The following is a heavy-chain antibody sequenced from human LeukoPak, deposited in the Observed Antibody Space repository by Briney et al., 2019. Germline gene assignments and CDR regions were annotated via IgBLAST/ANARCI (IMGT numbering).Heavy chain of an antibody. Sequence: GGSLRLSCAASGFTFSTYEMNWVRQAPGKGPEWVSYISNSDTIIYYADSVKGRFTISRDNAKNSLYLQMNSLRAEDTAVYYCARDGPYGVGPTAFDYWGQGTLVTVSS. CDR3: ARDGPYGVGPTAFDY. CDR1: GFTFSTYE. J-gene: IGHJ4*02. D-gene: IGHD1-26*01. CDR2: ISNSDTII. V-gene: IGHV3-48*03.